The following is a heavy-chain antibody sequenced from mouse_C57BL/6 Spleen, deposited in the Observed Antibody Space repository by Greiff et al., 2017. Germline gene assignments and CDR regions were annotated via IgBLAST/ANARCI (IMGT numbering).Heavy chain of an antibody. J-gene: IGHJ1*03. V-gene: IGHV1-15*01. CDR3: TVYDGFWYFDV. D-gene: IGHD2-3*01. CDR1: GYTFTDYD. Sequence: QVQLQQSGAELVRPGASVTLSCKASGYTFTDYDMHWVKQTPVHGLEWIGAIDPETGGTAYNQKFKGKAILTADKSSSTGYMELRSLTSEDSAVYYCTVYDGFWYFDVWGTGTTVTVSS. CDR2: IDPETGGT.